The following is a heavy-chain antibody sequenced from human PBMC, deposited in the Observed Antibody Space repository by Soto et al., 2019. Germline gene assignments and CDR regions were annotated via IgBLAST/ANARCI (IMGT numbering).Heavy chain of an antibody. CDR2: IYPGDHET. V-gene: IGHV5-51*01. D-gene: IGHD6-13*01. J-gene: IGHJ4*02. CDR1: GYTFSNFW. Sequence: PGESLKISCHCSGYTFSNFWIGWVRQLPGKGLERMGIIYPGDHETRYSPSFHGKVTISADKSINTAYLQWNSLEASDTAFYFCARSPRSSPYFDYWGQGALVTVSS. CDR3: ARSPRSSPYFDY.